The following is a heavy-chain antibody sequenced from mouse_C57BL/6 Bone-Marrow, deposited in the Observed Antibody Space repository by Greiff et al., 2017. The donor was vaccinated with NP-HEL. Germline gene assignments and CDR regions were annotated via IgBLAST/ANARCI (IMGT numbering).Heavy chain of an antibody. D-gene: IGHD2-4*01. Sequence: VQLQQSGTVLARPGASVKMSCKTSGYTFTSYWMHWVKQRPGQGLEWIGAIYPGNSDTSYNQKFKGKAKLTAVTSASTAYRELSSLTNEDSAVYYCTRGIYYDYDDGLDYWGQGTTLTVSS. CDR3: TRGIYYDYDDGLDY. CDR2: IYPGNSDT. V-gene: IGHV1-5*01. J-gene: IGHJ2*01. CDR1: GYTFTSYW.